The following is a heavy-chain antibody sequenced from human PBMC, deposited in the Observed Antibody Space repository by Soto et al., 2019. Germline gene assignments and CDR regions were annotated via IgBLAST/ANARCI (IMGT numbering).Heavy chain of an antibody. Sequence: QVQLQESGPGLVKPSQTLSLTCTVSGGSITSGPYYWSWIRQHPGKGLEWIGYIYYTGSTYSNPSLKSRITTSVDTSKNQFSLKLRSVTAADTAVYYCARLFGDYVGWFDPWGQGTLVTVSS. CDR3: ARLFGDYVGWFDP. J-gene: IGHJ5*02. V-gene: IGHV4-31*03. D-gene: IGHD4-17*01. CDR2: IYYTGST. CDR1: GGSITSGPYY.